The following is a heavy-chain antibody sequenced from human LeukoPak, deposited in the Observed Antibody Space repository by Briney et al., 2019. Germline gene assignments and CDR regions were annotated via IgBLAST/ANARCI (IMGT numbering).Heavy chain of an antibody. Sequence: SVKVSCKASGGTFSSYAISWVRQAPGQGLEWMGGIIPIFGTANYAQKFQGRVTITADESTSTAYMELSSLRSEDAAVYYCARDRRGRDGYNLNYYYYYMDVWGKGTTVTISS. D-gene: IGHD5-24*01. J-gene: IGHJ6*03. V-gene: IGHV1-69*13. CDR1: GGTFSSYA. CDR3: ARDRRGRDGYNLNYYYYYMDV. CDR2: IIPIFGTA.